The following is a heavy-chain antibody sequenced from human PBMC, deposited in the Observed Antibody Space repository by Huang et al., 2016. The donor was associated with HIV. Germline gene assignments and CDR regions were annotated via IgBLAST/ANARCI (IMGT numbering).Heavy chain of an antibody. J-gene: IGHJ4*02. D-gene: IGHD6-19*01. Sequence: QVQLRQWGAGLVKPSETLSLTCAVYGGCFSGYYWTWIRQSPGKGLEWIGEINHIGKSNYQPSWNGRVTISKDTAKNQFSLQLTSVSAADTGFYFCAREKAADSAWYGVYYFDYWGEGALVTVTS. V-gene: IGHV4-34*01. CDR2: INHIGKS. CDR3: AREKAADSAWYGVYYFDY. CDR1: GGCFSGYY.